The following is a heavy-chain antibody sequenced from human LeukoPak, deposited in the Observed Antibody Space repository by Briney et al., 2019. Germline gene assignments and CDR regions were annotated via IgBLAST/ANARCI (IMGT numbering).Heavy chain of an antibody. CDR3: VAGHNYFDY. V-gene: IGHV4-59*01. CDR1: GGSISSYY. Sequence: SETLSLTCSVSGGSISSYYWSWIRQPPGKGLEWIGYIYYSGSINYNPSLKSRVTISVDTSKNQLSLKLSSVTAADTAVYYCVAGHNYFDYWGQGTLVTVSS. CDR2: IYYSGSI. J-gene: IGHJ4*02.